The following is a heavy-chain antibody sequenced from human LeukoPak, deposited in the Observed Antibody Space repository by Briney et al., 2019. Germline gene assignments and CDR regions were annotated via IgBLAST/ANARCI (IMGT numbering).Heavy chain of an antibody. D-gene: IGHD3-16*02. V-gene: IGHV1-46*02. CDR3: ARGHWDYVWGSYRFASDAFDI. CDR2: INPSGGSI. CDR1: GYTFNNHY. J-gene: IGHJ3*02. Sequence: ASVKVSCKASGYTFNNHYMHWVRQAPGQGLEWMGIINPSGGSIKYAQNFQGRVTMTRDTSTSTVYMELSSLRSEDTAVYYCARGHWDYVWGSYRFASDAFDIWGQGTMVTVSS.